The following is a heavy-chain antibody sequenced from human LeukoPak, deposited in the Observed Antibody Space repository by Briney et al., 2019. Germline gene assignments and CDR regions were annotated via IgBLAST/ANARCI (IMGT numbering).Heavy chain of an antibody. Sequence: PSETLSLTCTVSGGSISSYYWSWIRQPPGKGLEWIGYIYYSGSTNYNPSLKSRVTISVDTSKNQFSLKLSSVTAADTAVYYCARSRGSYYGGAFDIWGQGTMVTVSS. CDR3: ARSRGSYYGGAFDI. CDR1: GGSISSYY. J-gene: IGHJ3*02. CDR2: IYYSGST. V-gene: IGHV4-59*08. D-gene: IGHD1-26*01.